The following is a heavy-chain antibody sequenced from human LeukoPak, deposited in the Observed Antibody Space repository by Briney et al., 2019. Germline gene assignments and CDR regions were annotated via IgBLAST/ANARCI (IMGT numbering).Heavy chain of an antibody. Sequence: GGSLRLSCAASGFTFDIFSMDWVRQTPGKGLEWVSSISSSTTYTYHADSVKGRFTISRDNAKNSLYLQMNSLRAEDTAVYYCARNNVIYGAVQPFDYWGQGTLVTVSS. CDR1: GFTFDIFS. J-gene: IGHJ4*02. CDR3: ARNNVIYGAVQPFDY. V-gene: IGHV3-21*01. CDR2: ISSSTTYT. D-gene: IGHD3-16*02.